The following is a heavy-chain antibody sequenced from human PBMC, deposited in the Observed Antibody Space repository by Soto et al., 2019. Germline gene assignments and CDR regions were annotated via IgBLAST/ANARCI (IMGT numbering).Heavy chain of an antibody. D-gene: IGHD2-15*01. CDR3: ARGIVVVVAATPPPHYYYYGMDV. V-gene: IGHV1-18*01. CDR1: GYTFTSYG. J-gene: IGHJ6*02. CDR2: ISAYNGNT. Sequence: ASVKVSCKASGYTFTSYGISWVRQAPGQGLEWMGWISAYNGNTNYAQKLQGRVTMTTDTSTSTAYMELRSLRSDDTAVYYCARGIVVVVAATPPPHYYYYGMDVWGQGTTVTVYS.